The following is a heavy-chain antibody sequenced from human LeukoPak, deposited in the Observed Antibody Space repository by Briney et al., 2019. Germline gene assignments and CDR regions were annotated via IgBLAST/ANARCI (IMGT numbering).Heavy chain of an antibody. D-gene: IGHD2-21*01. CDR2: VRYDGRDK. Sequence: GGSLRLSCEVSRFTFSAYGVHWVRQSPGKGLEWVAFVRYDGRDKFYADSVKGRFIVSKDNSRTTLQLQMNSLRSEDTAVYFCARGGARDIWYFAYWGQGTRVTVSS. CDR1: RFTFSAYG. J-gene: IGHJ4*02. CDR3: ARGGARDIWYFAY. V-gene: IGHV3-30*02.